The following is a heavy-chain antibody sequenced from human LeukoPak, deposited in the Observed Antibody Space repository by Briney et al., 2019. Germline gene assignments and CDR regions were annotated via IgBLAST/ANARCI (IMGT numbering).Heavy chain of an antibody. CDR3: ARMWRYSSGWYPFDY. V-gene: IGHV2-70*01. D-gene: IGHD6-19*01. CDR1: VFSLSTSGMC. J-gene: IGHJ4*02. CDR2: IDWDDDK. Sequence: ESGPTLVNPTQTLTLTCTFSVFSLSTSGMCVSWIRQPPGKALEWLPLIDWDDDKYYSTSLKTRLTISKDTSKNQVVLTMTNMDPVDTATYYCARMWRYSSGWYPFDYWGQGTLVTVSS.